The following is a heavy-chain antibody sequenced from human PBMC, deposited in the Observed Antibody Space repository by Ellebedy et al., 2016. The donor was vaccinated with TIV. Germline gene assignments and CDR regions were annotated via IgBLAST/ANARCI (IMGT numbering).Heavy chain of an antibody. J-gene: IGHJ4*02. CDR3: ARHVRGGLQSPFDY. Sequence: GESLKISXKDSGYTFTSSWIGWVRQMPGKGLEWVGIIHPVDSDTRYSPSFQGQVTISADKSISTAYLQWSSLKASDTAMYYCARHVRGGLQSPFDYWGQGTLVTVSS. V-gene: IGHV5-51*01. CDR2: IHPVDSDT. CDR1: GYTFTSSW. D-gene: IGHD5-24*01.